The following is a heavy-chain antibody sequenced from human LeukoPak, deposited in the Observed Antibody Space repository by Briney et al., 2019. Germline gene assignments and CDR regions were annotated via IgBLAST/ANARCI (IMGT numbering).Heavy chain of an antibody. Sequence: PGGSLRLSCAASGFTFSSYAMSWVRQAPGKGLEWVSAISGSGGSTHYADSVKGRFTISRDNSKNTLYLQMNSLRAEDTAVYYCARNHYYDSSGYYYWGQGTLVTVSS. CDR2: ISGSGGST. J-gene: IGHJ4*02. CDR3: ARNHYYDSSGYYY. D-gene: IGHD3-22*01. CDR1: GFTFSSYA. V-gene: IGHV3-23*01.